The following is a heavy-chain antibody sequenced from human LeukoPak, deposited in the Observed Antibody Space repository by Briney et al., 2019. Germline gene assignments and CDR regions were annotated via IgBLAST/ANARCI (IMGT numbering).Heavy chain of an antibody. CDR2: ISGSGGST. CDR3: ARDDFWSGLTYYYYGMDV. J-gene: IGHJ6*02. V-gene: IGHV3-23*01. Sequence: GRSLRLSCAASGFTFSSYAMSWVRQAPGKGLEWVSAISGSGGSTYYADSVKGRFTISRDNSKNTLYLQMNSLRAEDTAVYYCARDDFWSGLTYYYYGMDVWGQGTTVTVSS. CDR1: GFTFSSYA. D-gene: IGHD3-3*01.